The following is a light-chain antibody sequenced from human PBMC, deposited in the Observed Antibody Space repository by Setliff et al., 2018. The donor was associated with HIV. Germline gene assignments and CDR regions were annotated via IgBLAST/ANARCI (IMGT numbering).Light chain of an antibody. CDR2: WAS. J-gene: IGKJ1*01. CDR3: QQYYITPRT. CDR1: QSVFYSSYNKYY. V-gene: IGKV4-1*01. Sequence: DIVMTQSPDSLAVSLGERATINCRSSQSVFYSSYNKYYLAWYQQRPGQPPKLLIYWASTRESGVPDRFSGSGSGTDFTLTISSLQAEDVAVYYCQQYYITPRTFGPGTKVDIK.